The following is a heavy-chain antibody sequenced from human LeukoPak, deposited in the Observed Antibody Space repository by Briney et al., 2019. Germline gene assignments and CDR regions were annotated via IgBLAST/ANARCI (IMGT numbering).Heavy chain of an antibody. D-gene: IGHD5-18*01. CDR3: ARGGYSYGTSFDY. CDR1: GGTFSSYA. CDR2: IIPILGTA. J-gene: IGHJ4*02. V-gene: IGHV1-69*11. Sequence: SVKVPCKASGGTFSSYAISWVRQAPGQGLEWMGRIIPILGTANYAQKFQGRVTITTDESTSTAYMELSSLRSEDTAVYYCARGGYSYGTSFDYWGQGTLVTVSS.